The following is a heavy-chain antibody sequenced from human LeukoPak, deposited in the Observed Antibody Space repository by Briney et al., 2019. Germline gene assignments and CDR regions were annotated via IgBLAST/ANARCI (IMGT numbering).Heavy chain of an antibody. Sequence: ASVKVSCKASGYTFTGYYMHWVRQAPGQGLEWMGWINPNSGGTNYAQKFQGRVTMTRDTSASTAYMELSSLRSEDTAVYYCAREAGSFGDSSGYYYWGQGTLVTVSS. D-gene: IGHD3-22*01. J-gene: IGHJ4*02. CDR1: GYTFTGYY. V-gene: IGHV1-2*02. CDR3: AREAGSFGDSSGYYY. CDR2: INPNSGGT.